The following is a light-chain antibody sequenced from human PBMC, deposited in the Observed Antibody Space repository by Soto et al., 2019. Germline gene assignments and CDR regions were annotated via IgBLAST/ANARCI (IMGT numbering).Light chain of an antibody. V-gene: IGLV2-14*01. CDR2: EVS. J-gene: IGLJ2*01. CDR1: SSDIGAYNY. CDR3: QSYDISLRGSVV. Sequence: QSALTQPASVSGSPGQSITISCTGSSSDIGAYNYVSWFQQYPGKAPKLIISEVSNRPSGVSNRFSGSKSGTAASLTISGLQTEDEADYYCQSYDISLRGSVVFGGGTKLTVL.